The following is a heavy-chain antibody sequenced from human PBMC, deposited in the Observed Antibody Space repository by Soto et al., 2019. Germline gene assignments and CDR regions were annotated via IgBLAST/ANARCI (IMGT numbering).Heavy chain of an antibody. V-gene: IGHV4-31*03. J-gene: IGHJ5*02. CDR1: GGSISSGGYY. CDR3: ARVANAIPKTLGYCSSTSSYTGRYNWFDP. Sequence: SETLSLTCTVSGGSISSGGYYWSWIRQHPGKGLEWIGCIYYSGSTYYNPSLESRVTISVDTSKNQFSLKLSSVTAADTAVYYCARVANAIPKTLGYCSSTSSYTGRYNWFDPWGQGTLVTVSS. D-gene: IGHD2-2*02. CDR2: IYYSGST.